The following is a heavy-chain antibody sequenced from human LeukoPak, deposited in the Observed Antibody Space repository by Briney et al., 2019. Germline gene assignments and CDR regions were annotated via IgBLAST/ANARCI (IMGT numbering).Heavy chain of an antibody. CDR1: GGSISSYY. D-gene: IGHD2-2*02. V-gene: IGHV4-59*01. J-gene: IGHJ4*02. CDR2: IYYSGST. CDR3: ARAGYCSSTSCYNAGPPRTFDY. Sequence: NPSETLSLTCTVSGGSISSYYWSWIRQPPGKGLEWIGYIYYSGSTNYNPSLKSRVTISVDTSKNQFSLKLSSVTAADTAVYYCARAGYCSSTSCYNAGPPRTFDYWGRGTLVTVSS.